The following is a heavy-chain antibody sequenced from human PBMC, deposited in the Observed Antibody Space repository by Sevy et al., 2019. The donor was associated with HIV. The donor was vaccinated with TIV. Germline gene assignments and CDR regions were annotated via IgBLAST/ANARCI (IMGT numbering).Heavy chain of an antibody. CDR3: AREVVLRYFDWWDPNWFDP. D-gene: IGHD3-9*01. CDR1: GFTFSSYW. J-gene: IGHJ5*02. CDR2: INSDGSST. Sequence: GESLRLSCAASGFTFSSYWMHWVRQAPGKGLVWVSRINSDGSSTSYADSVKGRFTISRDNAKNTLYLQMNSLRAEDTAVYYCAREVVLRYFDWWDPNWFDPWGQGTLVTVSS. V-gene: IGHV3-74*01.